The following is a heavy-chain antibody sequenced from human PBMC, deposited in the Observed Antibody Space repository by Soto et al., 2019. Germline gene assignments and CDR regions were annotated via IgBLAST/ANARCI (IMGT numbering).Heavy chain of an antibody. Sequence: QVQLVQSGPEVKKPGSSVKVSCEASGVNAKNYGISWVRLAPGQGLEWMGGIKLMYGTTHYAQKFQARVTISADTSTKTAFLQLSELTSYDTAVDYCAGELGGSLCGSEPWGQGTLVTVSS. V-gene: IGHV1-69*14. J-gene: IGHJ5*02. D-gene: IGHD2-21*01. CDR3: AGELGGSLCGSEP. CDR2: IKLMYGTT. CDR1: GVNAKNYG.